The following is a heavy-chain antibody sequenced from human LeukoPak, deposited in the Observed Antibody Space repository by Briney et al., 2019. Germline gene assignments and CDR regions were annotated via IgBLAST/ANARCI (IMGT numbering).Heavy chain of an antibody. J-gene: IGHJ4*02. CDR2: ISYDGSDK. D-gene: IGHD5-18*01. Sequence: GGSLRRSCAVSGFTSSSYAMHWVRQAPGKGLEWVALISYDGSDKYYADSVKGRFTISRDNSKNTLYLQMNSLRAEDTAVYYCAREGSYGLDYWGQGTLVTVSS. CDR1: GFTSSSYA. V-gene: IGHV3-30*04. CDR3: AREGSYGLDY.